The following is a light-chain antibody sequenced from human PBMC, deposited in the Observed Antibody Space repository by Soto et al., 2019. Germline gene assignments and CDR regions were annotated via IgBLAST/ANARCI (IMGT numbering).Light chain of an antibody. J-gene: IGLJ1*01. CDR2: EVS. CDR1: SSDIGTYNY. Sequence: QSALTQPASVSGSPGQSITISCTGTSSDIGTYNYVSWYQQHPGKAPKLMLYEVSNRPSGVSNRFFGSKSGNTASLTISGLQAEDEADYFCNSYTSSSTLYVFGTGTKATVL. CDR3: NSYTSSSTLYV. V-gene: IGLV2-14*01.